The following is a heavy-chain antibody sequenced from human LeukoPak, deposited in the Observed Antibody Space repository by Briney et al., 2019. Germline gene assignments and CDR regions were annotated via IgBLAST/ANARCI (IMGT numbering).Heavy chain of an antibody. CDR2: ISSSGST. CDR3: AGFTTRPVDV. Sequence: SETLSLTCSVSGASISSYYWSWLRQPPGKPLEWIGYISSSGSTKYNPSLQSRVTISVDTSKSQFSLKLSSVTAADTAVYYCAGFTTRPVDVWGKGTTVTVSS. V-gene: IGHV4-4*09. J-gene: IGHJ6*03. CDR1: GASISSYY. D-gene: IGHD6-6*01.